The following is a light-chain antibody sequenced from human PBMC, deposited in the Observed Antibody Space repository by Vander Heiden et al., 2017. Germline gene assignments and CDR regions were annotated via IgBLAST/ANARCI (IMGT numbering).Light chain of an antibody. Sequence: EIVLTHSPGTLSSSPGARATLSCRASQSVSSSYLAWSQQKPGHAPRLLIYGASSRATGVPDRFRGSGYGTDFTLTISIREPEDFAVYYCQHDGYAPKPTLGQGTKMQMK. J-gene: IGKJ2*01. CDR3: QHDGYAPKPT. CDR2: GAS. V-gene: IGKV3-20*01. CDR1: QSVSSSY.